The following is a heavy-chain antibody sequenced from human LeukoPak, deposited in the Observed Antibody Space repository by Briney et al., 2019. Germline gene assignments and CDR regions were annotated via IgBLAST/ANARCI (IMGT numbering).Heavy chain of an antibody. Sequence: ASVKVSCKASGYTFTSYDINWVRQATGQGLEWMGWMNPNSGNTGYAQKFQGRVTITADESTSTAYMELSSLRSEDTAVYYCAREAPYNLDVWGQGTTVTVSS. D-gene: IGHD1-1*01. V-gene: IGHV1-8*01. J-gene: IGHJ6*02. CDR2: MNPNSGNT. CDR1: GYTFTSYD. CDR3: AREAPYNLDV.